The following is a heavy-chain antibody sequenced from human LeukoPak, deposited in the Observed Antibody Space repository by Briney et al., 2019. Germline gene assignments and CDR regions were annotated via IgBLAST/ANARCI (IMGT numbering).Heavy chain of an antibody. Sequence: PSETLSLTCAVYGGSFSGYYWSWTRQPPGKGLEWIGEINHRGSANYNPSLKSRVTISVDTSKNQFSLKLSSVTAADTAVYYCARAVVPAAIGYYYYMDVWGKGTTVTISS. CDR1: GGSFSGYY. CDR2: INHRGSA. D-gene: IGHD2-2*02. CDR3: ARAVVPAAIGYYYYMDV. V-gene: IGHV4-34*01. J-gene: IGHJ6*03.